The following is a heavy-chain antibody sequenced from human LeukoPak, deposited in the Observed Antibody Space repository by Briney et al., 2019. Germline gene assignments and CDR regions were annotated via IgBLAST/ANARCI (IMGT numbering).Heavy chain of an antibody. CDR3: AVYDSSGYILSFDY. D-gene: IGHD3-22*01. J-gene: IGHJ4*02. CDR2: IIPILGIA. V-gene: IGHV1-69*04. Sequence: ASVKVSCKASGGTFSSYAISWVRQAPGQGLEWMGRIIPILGIANYAQKFQGRVTITADKSTSTAYMELSSLRSEDTAVYYCAVYDSSGYILSFDYWGQGTLVTASS. CDR1: GGTFSSYA.